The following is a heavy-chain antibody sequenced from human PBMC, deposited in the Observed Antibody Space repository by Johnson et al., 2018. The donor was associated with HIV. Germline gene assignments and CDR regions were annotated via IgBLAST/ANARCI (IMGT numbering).Heavy chain of an antibody. CDR3: AKHIVLVVYAIGAAFDI. D-gene: IGHD2-8*02. V-gene: IGHV3-30*18. CDR2: ISYDGSNK. J-gene: IGHJ3*02. Sequence: QMQLVESGGGVVQPGRSLSLSCAASGFTFSSYAMYWVRQAPGKGLEWVAFISYDGSNKYYADSVKGRFTISRDNSKNTLYLQMNSLRAEDTAVYYCAKHIVLVVYAIGAAFDIWGQGTMVTVSS. CDR1: GFTFSSYA.